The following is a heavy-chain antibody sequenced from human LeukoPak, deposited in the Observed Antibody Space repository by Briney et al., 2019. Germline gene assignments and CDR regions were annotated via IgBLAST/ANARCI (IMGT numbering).Heavy chain of an antibody. D-gene: IGHD2/OR15-2a*01. CDR1: GFTASTNY. V-gene: IGHV3-53*01. CDR2: IYSGGST. Sequence: GGSLGLSCAASGFTASTNYMSGVRRAPGKGLEWVSVIYSGGSTYYADSVKGRFTISRDNSKNTLYLQMNSLRAEDTAVYYCAREEYGVDYWGQGTLVTVSS. J-gene: IGHJ4*02. CDR3: AREEYGVDY.